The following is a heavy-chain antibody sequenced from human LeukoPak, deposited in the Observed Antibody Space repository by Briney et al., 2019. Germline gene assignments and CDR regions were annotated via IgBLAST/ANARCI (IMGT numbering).Heavy chain of an antibody. D-gene: IGHD1-26*01. CDR3: ARSGSHDY. Sequence: KPGGSLRLSCAASGFTFNSYEMNWVRQAPGKGLAWVSYISSSSSYTNYADSVKGRFTISRDNAKNSLYLQMNSLRADDTAVYYCARSGSHDYWGQGTLVTVSS. J-gene: IGHJ4*02. CDR1: GFTFNSYE. CDR2: ISSSSSYT. V-gene: IGHV3-21*05.